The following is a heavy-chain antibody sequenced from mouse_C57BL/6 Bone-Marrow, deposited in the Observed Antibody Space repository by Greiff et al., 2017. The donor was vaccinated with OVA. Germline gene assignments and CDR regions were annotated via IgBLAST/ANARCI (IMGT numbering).Heavy chain of an antibody. CDR1: GYTFTDYE. J-gene: IGHJ4*01. CDR2: IDPETGGT. D-gene: IGHD2-3*01. V-gene: IGHV1-15*01. CDR3: TRNGYYGRKLDAMDY. Sequence: VQLVESGAELVRPGASVTLSCKASGYTFTDYEMHWVKQTPVHGLEWIGAIDPETGGTAYNQKFKGKAILTADKSSSTAYMELRSLTSEDSAVYYCTRNGYYGRKLDAMDYWGQGTSVTVSS.